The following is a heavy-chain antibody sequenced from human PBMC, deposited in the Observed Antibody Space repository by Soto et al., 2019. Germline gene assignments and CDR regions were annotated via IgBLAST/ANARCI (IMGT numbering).Heavy chain of an antibody. Sequence: ASVKVSCKASGYTFTGYYMHWVRQAPGQGLEWMGWINPNSGGTNYAQKFQGWVTMTRDTSISTAYMELSRLRSDDTAVYYCARPIVGAIGPYGMDVWGQGTTVTVSS. CDR3: ARPIVGAIGPYGMDV. V-gene: IGHV1-2*04. J-gene: IGHJ6*02. D-gene: IGHD1-26*01. CDR2: INPNSGGT. CDR1: GYTFTGYY.